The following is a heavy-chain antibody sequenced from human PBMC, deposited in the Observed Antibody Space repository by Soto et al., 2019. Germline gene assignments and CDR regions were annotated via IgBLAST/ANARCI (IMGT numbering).Heavy chain of an antibody. J-gene: IGHJ4*02. CDR3: ARVSSSGWCYFDY. CDR2: TNAGNGNT. V-gene: IGHV1-3*01. Sequence: ASVKVSCKASGYTFTSYAMHWVRQAPGQRLEWMGWTNAGNGNTKYSQKFQGRVTITRDTSASTAYMELSSLRSEDTAVYYCARVSSSGWCYFDYWGQGTLVTVSS. D-gene: IGHD6-19*01. CDR1: GYTFTSYA.